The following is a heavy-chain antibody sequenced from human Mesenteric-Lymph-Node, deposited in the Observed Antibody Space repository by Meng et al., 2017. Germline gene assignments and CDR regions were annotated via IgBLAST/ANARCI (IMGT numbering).Heavy chain of an antibody. V-gene: IGHV1-46*01. CDR1: GYTFTSHY. Sequence: ASVKVSCKASGYTFTSHYMHWVRQAPGQGLEWMGIINPSGGSTSYAQKFQGRVTMTRDTSTSTVYMELSSLRSEDTAVYHCAREMIGYCSGGSCYEFGWFDPWGQGTRVT. J-gene: IGHJ5*02. CDR3: AREMIGYCSGGSCYEFGWFDP. D-gene: IGHD2-15*01. CDR2: INPSGGST.